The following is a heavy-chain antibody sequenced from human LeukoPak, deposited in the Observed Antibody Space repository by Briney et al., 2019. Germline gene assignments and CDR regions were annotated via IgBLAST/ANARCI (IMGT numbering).Heavy chain of an antibody. V-gene: IGHV3-30-3*01. CDR1: GFTFSSYR. CDR2: ISYDGSNK. CDR3: ARGSDFWSGYYLDY. Sequence: GGSLRLSCAASGFTFSSYRMTWFRQAPGKGLEWVAVISYDGSNKYYADSVKGRFTISRDNSKNTLYLQMNSLRAEDTAVYYCARGSDFWSGYYLDYWGQGTLVTVSS. D-gene: IGHD3-3*01. J-gene: IGHJ4*02.